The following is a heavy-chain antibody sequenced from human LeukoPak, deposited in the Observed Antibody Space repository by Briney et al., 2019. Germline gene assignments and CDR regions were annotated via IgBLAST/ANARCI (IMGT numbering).Heavy chain of an antibody. CDR2: ISYDGSNK. CDR1: GFTFGSYA. J-gene: IGHJ6*02. CDR3: ARNPLYYYYYGMDV. V-gene: IGHV3-30*01. Sequence: PGGSLRLSCAASGFTFGSYAMHWVRQAPGKGLEWVAVISYDGSNKYYADSVKGRFTISRDNSKNTLYLQMNSLRAEDTAVYYCARNPLYYYYYGMDVWGQETTVTVSS.